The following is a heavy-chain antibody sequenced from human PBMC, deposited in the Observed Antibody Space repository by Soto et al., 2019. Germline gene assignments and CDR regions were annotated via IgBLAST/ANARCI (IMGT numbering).Heavy chain of an antibody. V-gene: IGHV4-30-2*01. CDR3: ARINFDYYDSSGYSRWFDP. CDR1: GGSISSGGYS. J-gene: IGHJ5*02. D-gene: IGHD3-22*01. CDR2: IYHSGST. Sequence: SETLSLTCAVSGGSISSGGYSWSWIRQPPGKGLEWIGYIYHSGSTYYNLSLKSRVTISVDRSKNQFSLKLSSVTAADTAVYYCARINFDYYDSSGYSRWFDPWGQGTLVTVSP.